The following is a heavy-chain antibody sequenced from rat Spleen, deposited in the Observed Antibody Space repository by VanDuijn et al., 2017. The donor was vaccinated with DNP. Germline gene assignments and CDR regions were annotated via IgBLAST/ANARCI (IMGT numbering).Heavy chain of an antibody. CDR3: ARPAGGD. Sequence: EVQLVESGGGLVQPGRSLKLSCAASGFTFSDYNMAWVRQAPKKGLEWVATITTSGATTYYRDSVKGRFTVSRDNAKSTLYLQMDSLRSEDTATYYCARPAGGDWGQGVMVTVSS. CDR1: GFTFSDYN. CDR2: ITTSGATT. J-gene: IGHJ2*01. D-gene: IGHD5-1*01. V-gene: IGHV5-25*01.